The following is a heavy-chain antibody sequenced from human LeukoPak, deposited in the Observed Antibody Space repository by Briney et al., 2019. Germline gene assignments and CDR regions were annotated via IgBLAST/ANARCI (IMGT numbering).Heavy chain of an antibody. Sequence: GGSLRLSCAASGFTFTNYWMTWVRQAPGKGLEWVSTISGSGSNTYYADSVKGRFTISRDNSKNTLYLQMDSLRAEDTAVYYCAKTLRGYTYQIDSWGQGTLVTLSS. V-gene: IGHV3-23*01. J-gene: IGHJ4*02. CDR3: AKTLRGYTYQIDS. CDR2: ISGSGSNT. CDR1: GFTFTNYW. D-gene: IGHD5-18*01.